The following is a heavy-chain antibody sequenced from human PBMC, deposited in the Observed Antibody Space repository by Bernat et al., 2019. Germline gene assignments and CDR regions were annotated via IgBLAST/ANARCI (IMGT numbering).Heavy chain of an antibody. D-gene: IGHD3-22*01. CDR1: GFSLSTSGVG. V-gene: IGHV2-5*02. J-gene: IGHJ4*02. Sequence: QITLKESGPTLVKPTQTLTLTCTFSGFSLSTSGVGVGWIRQPPGKALEWLALIYWDDDKRYSPSLKSRLTITKDTSKNQVVLTMTNMDPVDTATYYCAHSLSDYYDSSGYSPLDYGGQGTLVTVAS. CDR3: AHSLSDYYDSSGYSPLDY. CDR2: IYWDDDK.